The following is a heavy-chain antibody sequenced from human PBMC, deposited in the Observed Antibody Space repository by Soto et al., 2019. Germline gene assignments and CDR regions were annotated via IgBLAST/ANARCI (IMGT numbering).Heavy chain of an antibody. CDR3: ARVTSVSKPWLGGGVDEYFHH. J-gene: IGHJ1*01. D-gene: IGHD3-10*01. V-gene: IGHV1-18*01. CDR2: ISAYNGNT. CDR1: GYTFTSYG. Sequence: QVQLVQSGAEVKKPGASVKVSCKASGYTFTSYGISWVRQAPGQGLEWMGWISAYNGNTNYAQKLQGRVTMTTDTAASTAYMELRSRRSDATAVYYCARVTSVSKPWLGGGVDEYFHHWGHGTLVTVSS.